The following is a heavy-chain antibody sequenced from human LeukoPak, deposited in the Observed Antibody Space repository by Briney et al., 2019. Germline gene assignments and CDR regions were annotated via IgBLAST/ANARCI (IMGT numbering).Heavy chain of an antibody. J-gene: IGHJ4*02. CDR1: VGSISSPNIY. Sequence: SETLSLTCSISVGSISSPNIYWGWIRQPPGKGLEWIGNFYYSVKTYYNPSVKSRVTISVDTSKNQFSLTLRSVTAADTAVYYCARGMRVELTPSPPFEYWGQGTLVTVPS. V-gene: IGHV4-39*01. D-gene: IGHD2-8*01. CDR3: ARGMRVELTPSPPFEY. CDR2: FYYSVKT.